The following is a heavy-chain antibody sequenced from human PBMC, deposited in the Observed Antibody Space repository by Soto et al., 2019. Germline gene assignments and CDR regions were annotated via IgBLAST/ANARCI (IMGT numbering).Heavy chain of an antibody. D-gene: IGHD1-7*01. J-gene: IGHJ6*02. CDR1: GFTLSSYA. Sequence: EVQLLESGGGLVQPGGSLRLSCAASGFTLSSYAMSWVRQAPGKGLEWVSAISGSGGSTYYAGTAKGRFNSSRDNSKNTRYWQKISLRTAYTAVYYCANDVLELRDYYFNGMDVWGQGATVSVSS. V-gene: IGHV3-23*01. CDR2: ISGSGGST. CDR3: ANDVLELRDYYFNGMDV.